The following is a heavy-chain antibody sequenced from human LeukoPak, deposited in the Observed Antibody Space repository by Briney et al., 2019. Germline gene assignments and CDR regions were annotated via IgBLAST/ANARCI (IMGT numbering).Heavy chain of an antibody. Sequence: GGSLRLSCVASGFIVSTNYMTWVRQAPGKGLEWVSVIYTGGSTYYADSVKGRFTISRDNSKNTLSLQMNSLRVEDTAVYYCARGGYFPINYYGMHVWGRGPRSPSP. CDR3: ARGGYFPINYYGMHV. J-gene: IGHJ6*02. CDR1: GFIVSTNY. V-gene: IGHV3-53*01. D-gene: IGHD2/OR15-2a*01. CDR2: IYTGGST.